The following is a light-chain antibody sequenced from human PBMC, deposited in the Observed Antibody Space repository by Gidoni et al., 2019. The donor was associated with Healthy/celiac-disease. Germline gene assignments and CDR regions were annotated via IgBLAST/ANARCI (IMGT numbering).Light chain of an antibody. CDR2: GAS. V-gene: IGKV3-15*01. Sequence: ELVMTQSPATLSVSPGERATLSCRASQSVSSNLAWYQQKPGQAPRRLIYGASTRATGIPARFSGSGSGTEFTLTISSLQSEDFAVYYCQQYNNWPFTFGPGTKVDIK. CDR1: QSVSSN. CDR3: QQYNNWPFT. J-gene: IGKJ3*01.